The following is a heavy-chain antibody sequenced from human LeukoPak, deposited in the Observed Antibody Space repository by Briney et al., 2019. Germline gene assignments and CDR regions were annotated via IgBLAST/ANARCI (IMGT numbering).Heavy chain of an antibody. CDR1: GGSFSGYY. CDR3: ARAGNTSLRY. CDR2: INHSGST. D-gene: IGHD3-16*02. Sequence: SETLSLTCAVYGGSFSGYYWSWIRQPPGKGLEWIGEINHSGSTNYNPSLKSRVTISVDTSKNQFSPKLSSVTAADTAVYYCARAGNTSLRYWGQGTLVTVSS. V-gene: IGHV4-34*01. J-gene: IGHJ4*02.